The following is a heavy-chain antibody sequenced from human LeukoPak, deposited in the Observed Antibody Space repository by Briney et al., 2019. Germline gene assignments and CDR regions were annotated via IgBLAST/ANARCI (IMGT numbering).Heavy chain of an antibody. CDR2: INHSGST. CDR3: ARELRYCDFWSGYGYYYMDV. D-gene: IGHD3-3*01. CDR1: GGSFSGYY. J-gene: IGHJ6*03. Sequence: PSETLSLTCAVYGGSFSGYYWSWIRQPPGKGLEWIGEINHSGSTNYNPSLKSRVTISVDTSKNQFSLKLSSVTAADTAVYYCARELRYCDFWSGYGYYYMDVWGKGTTVTVSS. V-gene: IGHV4-34*01.